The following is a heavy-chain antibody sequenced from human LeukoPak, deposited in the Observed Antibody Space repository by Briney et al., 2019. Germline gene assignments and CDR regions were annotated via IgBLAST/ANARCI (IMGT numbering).Heavy chain of an antibody. V-gene: IGHV3-64*01. CDR1: GFTFGSYA. J-gene: IGHJ4*02. D-gene: IGHD2-2*01. CDR3: ARTYCSSTSCLVDY. CDR2: ISTNGGST. Sequence: GGSLRLSCAASGFTFGSYAMHWVRQAPGKGLEYVSAISTNGGSTYYANSVKGRFTIPRDNSKNTLYLQMGSLRAEDMAVYYCARTYCSSTSCLVDYWGQGTLVTVSS.